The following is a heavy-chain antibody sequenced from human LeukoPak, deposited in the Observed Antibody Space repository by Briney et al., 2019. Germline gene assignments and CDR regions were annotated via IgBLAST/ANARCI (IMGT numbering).Heavy chain of an antibody. D-gene: IGHD5-12*01. CDR2: INHSGST. V-gene: IGHV4-34*01. Sequence: SETLSLTCAVYGGSFSGYYWSWLRQPPGKGLEWIGEINHSGSTNYNPSLKSRVTISVDTSKNQFSLKLSSVTAADTAVYYCARGMGRGYSGYATLFVWGQGTLVTVSS. J-gene: IGHJ4*02. CDR3: ARGMGRGYSGYATLFV. CDR1: GGSFSGYY.